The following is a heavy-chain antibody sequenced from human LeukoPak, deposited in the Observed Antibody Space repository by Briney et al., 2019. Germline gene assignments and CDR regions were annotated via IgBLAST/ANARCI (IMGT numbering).Heavy chain of an antibody. D-gene: IGHD3-22*01. J-gene: IGHJ6*01. Sequence: GASVKVSCKTSGFTLTKHGISWVRQAPGQGLEWMGWISAYNGDTCYAQKFQGRLTMTTDTSTSTAYMDLRSLTSDDTAVYYCAREHDNKVRYYNGMDVWGQGTTVTVSS. CDR2: ISAYNGDT. CDR1: GFTLTKHG. V-gene: IGHV1-18*01. CDR3: AREHDNKVRYYNGMDV.